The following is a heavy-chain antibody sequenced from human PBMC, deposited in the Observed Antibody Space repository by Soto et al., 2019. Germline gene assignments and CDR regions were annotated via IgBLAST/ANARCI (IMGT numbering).Heavy chain of an antibody. Sequence: QVTLKESGPVLVKPTETLTLTCTVSGISLSDETVGVSWVRQSPGKALEWLAHIFANGERSLTPSLQSRLTIAKDTSKSQVVLTVTNVDPVDTGTYYRGRIGRYTLGSERTSWLDPWGQGTQVTVSS. CDR3: GRIGRYTLGSERTSWLDP. CDR2: IFANGER. D-gene: IGHD3-10*01. V-gene: IGHV2-26*01. CDR1: GISLSDETVG. J-gene: IGHJ5*02.